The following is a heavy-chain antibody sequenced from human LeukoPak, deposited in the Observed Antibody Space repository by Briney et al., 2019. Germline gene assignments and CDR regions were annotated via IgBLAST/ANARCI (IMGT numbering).Heavy chain of an antibody. CDR2: IKQDGSEK. V-gene: IGHV3-7*01. D-gene: IGHD1-26*01. CDR1: GFTFSSYW. J-gene: IGHJ4*02. CDR3: ARLRGSYSPDY. Sequence: GGSLRLSCAASGFTFSSYWMNWVRQAPGKGLEWVANIKQDGSEKYYVDSVKGRFTISRDNAKNSLYLQMNSLRAEDTAVYYCARLRGSYSPDYWGQGTLVTVSS.